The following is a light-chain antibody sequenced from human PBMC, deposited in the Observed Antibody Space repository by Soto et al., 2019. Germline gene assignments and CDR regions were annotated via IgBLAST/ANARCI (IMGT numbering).Light chain of an antibody. CDR3: QQYGSSRWT. Sequence: EIVLTQSPGTVSLSPLEIASLSCMSSHSVSSNYLAWYQQKPGQAPRLLIYGASSRATGIPDRFSGSGSGTDFTLTISRLEPEDFVVYYCQQYGSSRWTFGQGTKVDIK. J-gene: IGKJ1*01. CDR2: GAS. CDR1: HSVSSNY. V-gene: IGKV3-20*01.